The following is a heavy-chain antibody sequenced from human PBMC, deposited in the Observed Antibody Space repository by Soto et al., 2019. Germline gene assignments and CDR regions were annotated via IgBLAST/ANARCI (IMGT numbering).Heavy chain of an antibody. J-gene: IGHJ6*03. CDR1: GFTFSSYN. CDR3: AREDFGVVIYYYYMDV. CDR2: ISSSSGAM. V-gene: IGHV3-48*01. Sequence: EVQLVESGGGLVQPGGSLRLSCAASGFTFSSYNMNWVRQAPGKGLECISYISSSSGAMIYADSVKGRFTISRDNAKSSLYLQMNSRRAEDTAVYYCAREDFGVVIYYYYMDVWGKGTTVTVSS. D-gene: IGHD3-3*01.